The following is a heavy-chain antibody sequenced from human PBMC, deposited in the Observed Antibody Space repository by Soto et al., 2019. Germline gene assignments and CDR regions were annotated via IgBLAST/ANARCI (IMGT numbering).Heavy chain of an antibody. CDR2: IIPIFGTA. Sequence: QVQLVQSGAEVKKPGSSVKVSCKASGGTFSSYAISWVRQAPGQGLEWMGGIIPIFGTANYAQKFQGRVTITADESTSTAYMELSSLRSEDTAVYYCARARYYYDSSGYSPYYYYGKDVWGQGTTVTVSS. D-gene: IGHD3-22*01. CDR3: ARARYYYDSSGYSPYYYYGKDV. CDR1: GGTFSSYA. V-gene: IGHV1-69*01. J-gene: IGHJ6*02.